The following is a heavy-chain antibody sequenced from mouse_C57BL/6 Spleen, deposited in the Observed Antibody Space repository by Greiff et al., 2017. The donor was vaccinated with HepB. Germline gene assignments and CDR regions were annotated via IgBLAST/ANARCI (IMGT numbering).Heavy chain of an antibody. Sequence: VQLQQPGAELVKPGASVKMSCKASGYTFTSYWITWVKQRPGQGLEWIGEIYPGSGSTNYNEKFKSKATLTVDTSSSTAYMQLSILTSEDSAVSYCAREEVYYDYDRDYWGQGTTLTVSS. V-gene: IGHV1-55*01. CDR1: GYTFTSYW. D-gene: IGHD2-4*01. CDR3: AREEVYYDYDRDY. CDR2: IYPGSGST. J-gene: IGHJ2*01.